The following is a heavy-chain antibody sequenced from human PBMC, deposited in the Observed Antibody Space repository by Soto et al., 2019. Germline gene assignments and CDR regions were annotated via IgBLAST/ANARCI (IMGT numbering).Heavy chain of an antibody. CDR2: INAGNGNT. V-gene: IGHV1-3*01. CDR3: ARDLQGALPYYYMDV. Sequence: ASVKVSCKASGYTFTSYAMHWVRQAPGQRLEWMGWINAGNGNTKYSQKFQGRVTITRDTSASTAYMELSSLRSEDTAVYYCARDLQGALPYYYMDVWGKGTTVTVSS. J-gene: IGHJ6*03. CDR1: GYTFTSYA. D-gene: IGHD3-16*01.